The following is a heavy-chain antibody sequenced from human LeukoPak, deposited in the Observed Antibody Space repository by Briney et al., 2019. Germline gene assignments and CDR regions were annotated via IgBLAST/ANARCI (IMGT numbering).Heavy chain of an antibody. Sequence: GGSLRLSCAASGFTFSSYAMSWVRQAPGKGLEWVSAISGSSGSTYYADSVKGRFTISRDNSKNTLYLQMNSLRAEGTAVYYCAKDLLLWFGESPGDYWGQGTLVTVSS. CDR2: ISGSSGST. J-gene: IGHJ4*02. CDR3: AKDLLLWFGESPGDY. V-gene: IGHV3-23*01. D-gene: IGHD3-10*01. CDR1: GFTFSSYA.